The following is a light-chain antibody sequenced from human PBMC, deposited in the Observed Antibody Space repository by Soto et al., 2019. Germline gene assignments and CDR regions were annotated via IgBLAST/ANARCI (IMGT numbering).Light chain of an antibody. CDR2: GAS. V-gene: IGKV3-20*01. CDR1: QSVSNNY. CDR3: QQYGSSGT. Sequence: EIVLTQSPGTLSLSPGERATLSCRASQSVSNNYLAWYQQKPGQARRLLIYGASNRATGIPDRFSGSGSGTDFTLTISRLEPEDFAVYYCQQYGSSGTVGQGTKVDIK. J-gene: IGKJ1*01.